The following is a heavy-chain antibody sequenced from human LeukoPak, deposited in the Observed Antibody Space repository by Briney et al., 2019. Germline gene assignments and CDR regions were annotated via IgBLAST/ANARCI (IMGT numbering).Heavy chain of an antibody. D-gene: IGHD2-15*01. CDR2: IRYDGSNK. V-gene: IGHV3-30*02. J-gene: IGHJ3*02. CDR3: AKGHYPPYWAAFDI. Sequence: GGSLRLSCAASGFTFSSYGMHWVRQAPGKGLEWVAFIRYDGSNKYYADSVKGRFTISRDNSKNTLYLQMNSLRAEDTAVYYCAKGHYPPYWAAFDIWGQGTMVTVSS. CDR1: GFTFSSYG.